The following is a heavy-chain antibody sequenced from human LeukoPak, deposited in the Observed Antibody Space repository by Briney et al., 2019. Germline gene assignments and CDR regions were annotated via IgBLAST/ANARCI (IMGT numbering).Heavy chain of an antibody. Sequence: GGSLRLSCVASGFSINNYWMTWVPQAPGKGLEWVANIKQDGSEKYYVNSVKGRFTVSRDNAKNSLYLQMNSLRAEDTAVYYCASVPYSSGWHFDYWGQGTLVTVSS. D-gene: IGHD6-19*01. CDR2: IKQDGSEK. CDR1: GFSINNYW. V-gene: IGHV3-7*01. J-gene: IGHJ4*02. CDR3: ASVPYSSGWHFDY.